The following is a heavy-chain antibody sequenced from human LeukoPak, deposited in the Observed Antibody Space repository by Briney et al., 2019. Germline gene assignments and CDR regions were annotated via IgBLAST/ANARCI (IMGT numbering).Heavy chain of an antibody. CDR2: ISGSGGST. D-gene: IGHD5-18*01. Sequence: GEPLRLSCAASGFTFSSYAMSWVRQAPGKGLEWVSVISGSGGSTSYADSVKGRFTISRDNSMNTLYLQMNSLRAEDTAVYYCAKDDRIQTRRYSYNYWGQGTLVTVSS. V-gene: IGHV3-23*01. CDR3: AKDDRIQTRRYSYNY. J-gene: IGHJ4*02. CDR1: GFTFSSYA.